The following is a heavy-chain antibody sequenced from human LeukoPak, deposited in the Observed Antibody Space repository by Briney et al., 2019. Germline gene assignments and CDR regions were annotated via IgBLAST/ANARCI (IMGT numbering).Heavy chain of an antibody. CDR3: ARGYRRDAFDI. Sequence: GGSLRLSCIASGFTFSNYAMSWVRQAPGKGLEWVANIKQDGSEKYYVDSVKGRFTISRDNAKNSLYLQMNSLRAEDTAVYYCARGYRRDAFDIWGQGTMVTVSS. J-gene: IGHJ3*02. CDR2: IKQDGSEK. CDR1: GFTFSNYA. V-gene: IGHV3-7*01. D-gene: IGHD5-18*01.